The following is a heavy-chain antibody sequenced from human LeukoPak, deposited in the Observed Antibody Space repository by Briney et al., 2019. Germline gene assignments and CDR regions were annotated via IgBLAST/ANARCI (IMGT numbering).Heavy chain of an antibody. CDR3: ASGPAVITGTTYNWFDP. CDR1: GGSFSGYY. Sequence: PSETLSLTCAVYGGSFSGYYWSWIRQPPGKGLEWIGEINHSGSTNYNPYIKSRVTISVHTSRNQFSLKLSSVTAADTAVYYCASGPAVITGTTYNWFDPWGQGSLVTVSS. D-gene: IGHD1-7*01. V-gene: IGHV4-34*01. J-gene: IGHJ5*02. CDR2: INHSGST.